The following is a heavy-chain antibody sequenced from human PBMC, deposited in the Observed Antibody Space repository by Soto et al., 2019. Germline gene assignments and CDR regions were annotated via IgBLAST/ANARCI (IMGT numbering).Heavy chain of an antibody. J-gene: IGHJ4*02. CDR1: GFSLSTSGVG. Sequence: QITLKESGPTLVRPTQTLTLTCAFSGFSLSTSGVGVGWIRQPPGKALEWLAVIYWDDSKHYSPSLRSRLTITKDTSKNPVVLTMTHMDPMDTGTYYCAHKGPEDWPLDYWGQGTLVTVSS. D-gene: IGHD3-9*01. V-gene: IGHV2-5*02. CDR2: IYWDDSK. CDR3: AHKGPEDWPLDY.